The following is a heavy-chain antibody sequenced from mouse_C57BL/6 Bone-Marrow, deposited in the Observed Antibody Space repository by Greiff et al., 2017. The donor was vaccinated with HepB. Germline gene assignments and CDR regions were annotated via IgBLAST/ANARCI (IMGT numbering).Heavy chain of an antibody. CDR3: ARHEAETAQATAWFAY. CDR1: GYTFTEYT. V-gene: IGHV1-62-2*01. CDR2: FYPGSGSI. J-gene: IGHJ3*01. Sequence: QLKESGAELVKPGASVKLSCKASGYTFTEYTIHWVKQRSGQGLEWIGWFYPGSGSIKYNEKFKDKATLTADKSSSTVYMELSRLTSEDSAVYFCARHEAETAQATAWFAYWGQGTLVTVSA. D-gene: IGHD3-2*02.